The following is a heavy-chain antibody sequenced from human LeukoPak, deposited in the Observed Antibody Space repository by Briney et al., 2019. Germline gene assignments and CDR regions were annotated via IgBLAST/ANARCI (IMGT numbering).Heavy chain of an antibody. CDR3: ARDKSGNSGWYSYFDY. Sequence: SETLSLTCTVSGGSISSGSYYWSWIRQPAGKGLEWIGRIYTSGSTNYNPSLKSRVTISVDTSKNQFPLKLSSVTAADTAVYYCARDKSGNSGWYSYFDYWGQGTLVTVSS. D-gene: IGHD6-19*01. CDR1: GGSISSGSYY. CDR2: IYTSGST. J-gene: IGHJ4*02. V-gene: IGHV4-61*02.